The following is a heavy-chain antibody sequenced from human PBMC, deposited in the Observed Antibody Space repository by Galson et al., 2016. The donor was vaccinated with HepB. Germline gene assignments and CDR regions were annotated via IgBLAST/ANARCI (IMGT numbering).Heavy chain of an antibody. CDR2: INPSVGST. CDR1: GNTFMSYY. D-gene: IGHD2-2*01. Sequence: SVKVSCKASGNTFMSYYIHWVRQAPGQGLEWMGIINPSVGSTTYAQKFQGRVTMTRDTSTSTVYMELSSLRSDDTAVYYCASSLDQLLNDYWGQGTLVTVSS. V-gene: IGHV1-46*01. CDR3: ASSLDQLLNDY. J-gene: IGHJ4*02.